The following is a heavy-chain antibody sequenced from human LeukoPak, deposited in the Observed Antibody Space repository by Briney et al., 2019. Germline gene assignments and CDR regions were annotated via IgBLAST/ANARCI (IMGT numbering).Heavy chain of an antibody. V-gene: IGHV1-8*01. J-gene: IGHJ6*03. CDR1: GYTFTSYD. CDR3: ARGLGGPTVTTQRIALIYYYYYMDV. CDR2: MNPNSGNT. D-gene: IGHD4-17*01. Sequence: ASVKVSCKASGYTFTSYDINWVRQATGQGLEWMGWMNPNSGNTGYAQKFQGRVTMTRNTSISTAYMELSSLRSEDTAVYYCARGLGGPTVTTQRIALIYYYYYMDVWGKGTTVTVSS.